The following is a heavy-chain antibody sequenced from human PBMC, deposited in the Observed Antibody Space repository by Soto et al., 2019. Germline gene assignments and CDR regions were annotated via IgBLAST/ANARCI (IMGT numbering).Heavy chain of an antibody. CDR3: ASSYGSGYRALDY. Sequence: QVQLVQSGAEVKKPGSSVRVSCQASGYTFTFYSINWVRQAPGLGLEWMGRINPILSMSNYAQRFQGRVTMTADKSTSTAYMELSSLRSEDTAMYYCASSYGSGYRALDYWGQGALVTVSS. V-gene: IGHV1-69*02. CDR1: GYTFTFYS. D-gene: IGHD3-10*01. J-gene: IGHJ4*02. CDR2: INPILSMS.